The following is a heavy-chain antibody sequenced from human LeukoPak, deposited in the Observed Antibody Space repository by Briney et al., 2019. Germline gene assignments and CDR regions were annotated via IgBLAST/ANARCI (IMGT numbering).Heavy chain of an antibody. CDR2: ISGSGDST. Sequence: EAGGSLRLSCAASGFSFSSYAMTWVRQAPGKGLGWVSVISGSGDSTYYADSVKGRFTISRDNSKNTMCLQMNSLRAEDTAVYYCAKLGTGYSSGWGAFDIWGQGTMVTVSS. CDR3: AKLGTGYSSGWGAFDI. CDR1: GFSFSSYA. D-gene: IGHD6-19*01. J-gene: IGHJ3*02. V-gene: IGHV3-23*01.